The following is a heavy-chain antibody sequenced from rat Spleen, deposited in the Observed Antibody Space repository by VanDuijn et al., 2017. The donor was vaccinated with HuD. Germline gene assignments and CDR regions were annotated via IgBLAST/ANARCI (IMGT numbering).Heavy chain of an antibody. CDR2: ISPSGDNT. CDR1: GFTFSNYD. CDR3: ATSPYYWYFDF. V-gene: IGHV5-19*01. J-gene: IGHJ1*01. Sequence: EVRLVESGGGLVQPGRSLKLSCAASGFTFSNYDIHWIRQAPTKGLEWVASISPSGDNTYYRHSVKGRFTPSRDNAESTLYLQMDSLRSGDTATYYCATSPYYWYFDFWGPGTMVSVSS.